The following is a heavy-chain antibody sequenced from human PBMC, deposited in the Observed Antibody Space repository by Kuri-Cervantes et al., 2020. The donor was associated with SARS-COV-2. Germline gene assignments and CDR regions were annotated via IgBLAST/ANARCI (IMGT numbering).Heavy chain of an antibody. CDR1: GGSISSYY. Sequence: SETLSLTCTVSGGSISSYYWSWIRQPAGKGLEWIGRIYNSGSTNYNPSLKSRVTMSVDTSKNQFSLKLISVTAADTAVYYWARDQLWPRTGGYYYGMDFWGQGTTVTVSS. J-gene: IGHJ6*02. D-gene: IGHD3-16*01. CDR3: ARDQLWPRTGGYYYGMDF. V-gene: IGHV4-4*07. CDR2: IYNSGST.